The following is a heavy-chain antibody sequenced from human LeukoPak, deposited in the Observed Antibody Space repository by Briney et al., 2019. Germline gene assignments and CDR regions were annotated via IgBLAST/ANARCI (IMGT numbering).Heavy chain of an antibody. CDR1: GGSFSGYY. J-gene: IGHJ5*02. CDR2: IYTSGST. CDR3: ARDYMSYSYGRRHWFDP. Sequence: SETLSLTCAVYGGSFSGYYWSWIRQPPGKGLEWIGRIYTSGSTNYNPSLKSRVTMSVGTSKNQFSLKLSSVTAADTAVYYCARDYMSYSYGRRHWFDPWGQGTLVTVSS. V-gene: IGHV4-59*10. D-gene: IGHD5-18*01.